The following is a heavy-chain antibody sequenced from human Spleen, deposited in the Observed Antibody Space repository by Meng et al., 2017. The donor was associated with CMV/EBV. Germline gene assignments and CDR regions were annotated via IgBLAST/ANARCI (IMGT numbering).Heavy chain of an antibody. Sequence: GESLKISCAASGFTFRTYTMNWVRQVPGKGLEWVSCISSSSNYIYYIDSVKGRFTISRDNAKNSLYLQMNSLKTEDTAVYYCTTSILQYCSNGLCYTGRDYWGQGSLVTVSS. CDR2: ISSSSNYI. J-gene: IGHJ4*02. CDR3: TTSILQYCSNGLCYTGRDY. V-gene: IGHV3-21*03. CDR1: GFTFRTYT. D-gene: IGHD2-8*01.